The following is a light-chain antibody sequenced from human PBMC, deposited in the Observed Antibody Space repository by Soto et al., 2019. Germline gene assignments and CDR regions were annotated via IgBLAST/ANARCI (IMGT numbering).Light chain of an antibody. Sequence: EIVLTQSPGTLSLSPGERATLSCRASQSVSSNYLGWYQQKPGQAPRLLIYGASSRATGIPDRFSGSGSGTDFTLIITRLETEDFAVYYCQQYGSSPPLTFGGGTKVEIK. J-gene: IGKJ4*01. CDR3: QQYGSSPPLT. CDR2: GAS. CDR1: QSVSSNY. V-gene: IGKV3-20*01.